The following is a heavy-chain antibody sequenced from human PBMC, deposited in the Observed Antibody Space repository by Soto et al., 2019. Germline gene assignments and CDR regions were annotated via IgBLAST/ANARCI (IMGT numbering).Heavy chain of an antibody. CDR3: ARGSGFFSGPGPGGYMDV. CDR2: INPNSGGT. D-gene: IGHD5-12*01. V-gene: IGHV1-2*04. Sequence: ASVKVSCKASGYTFTGYYMHWVRQAPGQGLEWMGWINPNSGGTNYAQKFQGWVTMTRDTSISTAYMELSRLRSDDTAVYYCARGSGFFSGPGPGGYMDVWGKGTTVTVSS. CDR1: GYTFTGYY. J-gene: IGHJ6*03.